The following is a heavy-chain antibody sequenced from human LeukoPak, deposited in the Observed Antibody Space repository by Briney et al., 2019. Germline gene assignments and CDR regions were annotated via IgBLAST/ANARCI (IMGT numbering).Heavy chain of an antibody. D-gene: IGHD3-22*01. Sequence: SETLSLTCTVSGGSISSYSWSWIRQPPGKGLEWIGYVHHSGRTDYNPSLKSRVTISVDTSKNQVSLKLSSVTAADTAVYSCARSSGSYDYYYYMDVWGKGTTVTVSS. V-gene: IGHV4-59*01. CDR3: ARSSGSYDYYYYMDV. CDR1: GGSISSYS. J-gene: IGHJ6*03. CDR2: VHHSGRT.